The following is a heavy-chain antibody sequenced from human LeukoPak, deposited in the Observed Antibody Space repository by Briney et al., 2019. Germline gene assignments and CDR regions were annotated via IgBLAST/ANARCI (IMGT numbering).Heavy chain of an antibody. V-gene: IGHV3-13*01. CDR2: IHSAGDT. D-gene: IGHD2-2*01. Sequence: GGCLRLACAAAGFIFGSYDMHCVRQAAGRGLEWVSAIHSAGDTHYAGSVKGRVTISRDNAETSVYLQLNSLRAGDTAVYYCVRGQCSSSGCSTRVSGLDVWGQGTVVTVFS. CDR3: VRGQCSSSGCSTRVSGLDV. J-gene: IGHJ3*01. CDR1: GFIFGSYD.